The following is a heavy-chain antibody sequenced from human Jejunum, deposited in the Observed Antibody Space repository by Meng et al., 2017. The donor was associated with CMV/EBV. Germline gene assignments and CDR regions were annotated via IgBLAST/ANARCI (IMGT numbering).Heavy chain of an antibody. CDR3: ARTGYSTAWPPGDLDY. Sequence: RNSATWNWIRPSPSRGLQWLGRTYYRSKWESDYEGSVKSRITITPDTSKNQFSLHLNSVTPEDTAVYYCARTGYSTAWPPGDLDYWGLGTEVTVSS. J-gene: IGHJ4*02. D-gene: IGHD5-12*01. V-gene: IGHV6-1*01. CDR1: RNSAT. CDR2: TYYRSKWES.